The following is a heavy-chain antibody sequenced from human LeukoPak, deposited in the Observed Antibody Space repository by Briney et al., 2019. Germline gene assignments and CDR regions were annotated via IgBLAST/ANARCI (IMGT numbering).Heavy chain of an antibody. D-gene: IGHD3-10*01. Sequence: GGSLRLSCAASKFSFTSYWMHWVRQAPGKGLVWVSRINPDGSRTNYADSVEGRFTISRDNAKNTLYLQMNSLRAEDTAVYYCARVLLGSWDWFDPWGQGALVTVSS. V-gene: IGHV3-74*01. CDR2: INPDGSRT. CDR1: KFSFTSYW. J-gene: IGHJ5*02. CDR3: ARVLLGSWDWFDP.